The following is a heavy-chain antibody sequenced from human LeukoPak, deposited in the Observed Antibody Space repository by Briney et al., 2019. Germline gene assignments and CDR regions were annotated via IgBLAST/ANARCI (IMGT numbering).Heavy chain of an antibody. Sequence: PSETLSLTCTVSGGSISSYYWSWIRQPPGKGLEWIGYIYTSGSTNYNPSLKSRVTISVDTSKNQFSRKLSSVTAADTAVYYCARHRSWDENFDYWGQGTLVTVSS. CDR1: GGSISSYY. J-gene: IGHJ4*02. CDR3: ARHRSWDENFDY. CDR2: IYTSGST. D-gene: IGHD1-26*01. V-gene: IGHV4-4*09.